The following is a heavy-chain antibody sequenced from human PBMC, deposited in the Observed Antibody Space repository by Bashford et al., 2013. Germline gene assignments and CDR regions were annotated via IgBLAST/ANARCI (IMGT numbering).Heavy chain of an antibody. CDR2: IFHNGFT. Sequence: SETLSLTCAVSGGSLISNDWWSWVRQPPGKGLEWMGEIFHNGFTYYNPSFKSRVTISLDKSKNQFSLKLTSMTAADTAVYYCARHRRRGPKWLQPDYFDYVGPGTLVTVSS. V-gene: IGHV4-4*02. D-gene: IGHD5-12*01. CDR3: ARHRRRGPKWLQPDYFDY. J-gene: IGHJ4*03. CDR1: GGSLISNDW.